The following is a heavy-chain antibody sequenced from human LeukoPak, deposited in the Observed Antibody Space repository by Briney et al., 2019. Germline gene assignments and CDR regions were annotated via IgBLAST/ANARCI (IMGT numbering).Heavy chain of an antibody. CDR2: IYPTGSR. CDR3: ARQADGDYTKIFDY. V-gene: IGHV4-4*07. Sequence: PSETLSLTCTVSGGSISSFYWSWIQQPAGKGLEWIGRIYPTGSRNTNPSLKSRVTMSADTSKNQFSLQLSSVTASDTAVYYCARQADGDYTKIFDYWGQGTLVTVSS. CDR1: GGSISSFY. D-gene: IGHD4-17*01. J-gene: IGHJ4*02.